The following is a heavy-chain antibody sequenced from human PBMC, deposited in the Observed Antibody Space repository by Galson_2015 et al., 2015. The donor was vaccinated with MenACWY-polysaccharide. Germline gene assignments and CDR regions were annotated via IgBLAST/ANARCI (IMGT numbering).Heavy chain of an antibody. V-gene: IGHV3-30*03. Sequence: SLRLSCAASGFTFSSYGMHWVRQAPGKGLEWVAIISYDGSKKYYADSVKGRVTISRDNSKNTLYLEMYSLRVEDTAVYYCARDSLKGEIPAAVSSPGGKGTLVPVSS. D-gene: IGHD2-2*01. CDR3: ARDSLKGEIPAAVSSP. CDR2: ISYDGSKK. J-gene: IGHJ4*02. CDR1: GFTFSSYG.